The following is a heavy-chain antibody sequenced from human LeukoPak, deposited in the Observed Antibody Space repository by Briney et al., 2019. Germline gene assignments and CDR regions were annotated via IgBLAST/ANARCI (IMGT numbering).Heavy chain of an antibody. CDR1: GFTFSSYA. CDR2: ISSSGGST. J-gene: IGHJ1*01. D-gene: IGHD1-26*01. CDR3: AKDLRGGQPTDNFQH. Sequence: GGSLRLSCAASGFTFSSYAMSWVRQAPGKGLEWVSAISSSGGSTFYTDSVRGRFTISRDNSKNTLYLQMNSLRAEDTAVYYCAKDLRGGQPTDNFQHWGQGTLVTVSS. V-gene: IGHV3-23*01.